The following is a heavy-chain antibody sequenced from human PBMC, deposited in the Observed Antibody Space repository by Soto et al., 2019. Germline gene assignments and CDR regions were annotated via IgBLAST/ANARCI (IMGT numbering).Heavy chain of an antibody. CDR1: GGSFSGYY. V-gene: IGHV4-34*01. D-gene: IGHD3-9*01. Sequence: QVQLQQWGAGLLKPSETLSLTCAVYGGSFSGYYWSWIRQPPGKGLEWIGEINHSGSTNYNQSLKSRVTISVDTSKNQFSLKLSSVTAADTAVYYCARGRRYDILTGYRYYYYMDVWGKGTTVTVSS. CDR3: ARGRRYDILTGYRYYYYMDV. J-gene: IGHJ6*03. CDR2: INHSGST.